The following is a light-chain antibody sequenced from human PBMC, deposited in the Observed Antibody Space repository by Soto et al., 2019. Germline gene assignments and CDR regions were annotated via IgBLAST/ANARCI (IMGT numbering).Light chain of an antibody. V-gene: IGKV3-20*01. Sequence: EIVLTQSPGTLSLSPGERATLSCRASQSVSSSYLAWYQQKPGQAPRLLIYGASNRATGIPDRFSGSGSGTDFTLTISRLEPEEFAVFDGKECGRVPFHFGGGTKVDIK. CDR1: QSVSSSY. J-gene: IGKJ4*01. CDR2: GAS. CDR3: KECGRVPFH.